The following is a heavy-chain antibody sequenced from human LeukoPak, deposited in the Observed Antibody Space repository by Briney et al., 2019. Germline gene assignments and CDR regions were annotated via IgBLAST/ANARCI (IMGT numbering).Heavy chain of an antibody. Sequence: ASVKVSCTASGYTFTGYYMHWVRQAPGQGLEWMGWINPNSGGKNYAQKFQGRVTMTRDTSISTAYMELSRLRSDDTAVYYCARDVEDIVVVVAASPYNWFDPWGQGTLVTVSS. D-gene: IGHD2-15*01. V-gene: IGHV1-2*02. CDR3: ARDVEDIVVVVAASPYNWFDP. CDR2: INPNSGGK. J-gene: IGHJ5*02. CDR1: GYTFTGYY.